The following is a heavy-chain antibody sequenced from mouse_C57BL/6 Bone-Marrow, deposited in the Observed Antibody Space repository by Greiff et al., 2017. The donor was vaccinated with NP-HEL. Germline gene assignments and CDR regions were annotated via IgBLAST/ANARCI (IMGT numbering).Heavy chain of an antibody. CDR1: GFNIKNTY. D-gene: IGHD1-1*01. CDR3: ARYSITTVVASYWYFDV. V-gene: IGHV14-3*01. Sequence: VQLQQSVAELVRPGASVKLSCTASGFNIKNTYMHWVKQRPEQGLEWIGRIDPANGTTKYAPKFQGKATITADTSSNTAYLQLSILTSEDTAIYYCARYSITTVVASYWYFDVWGTGTTVTVSS. CDR2: IDPANGTT. J-gene: IGHJ1*03.